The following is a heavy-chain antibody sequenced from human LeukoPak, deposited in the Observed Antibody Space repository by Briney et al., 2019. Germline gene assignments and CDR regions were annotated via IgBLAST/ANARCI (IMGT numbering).Heavy chain of an antibody. CDR1: GGSISSYY. CDR3: ARAAVAGFDY. CDR2: IYYSGST. V-gene: IGHV4-59*01. D-gene: IGHD6-19*01. J-gene: IGHJ4*02. Sequence: PSETLSLTCTVSGGSISSYYWSWIRQPPGKGLEWIGYIYYSGSTNYNPSLKSRVTISVDTSKNQFSLKLSSVTAADTAVYYCARAAVAGFDYWGQGTVVSVSS.